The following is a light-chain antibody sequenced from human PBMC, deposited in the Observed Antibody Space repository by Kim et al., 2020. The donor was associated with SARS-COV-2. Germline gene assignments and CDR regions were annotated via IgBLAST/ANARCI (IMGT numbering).Light chain of an antibody. CDR3: QQRSDWPLT. CDR2: DVS. V-gene: IGKV3-11*01. J-gene: IGKJ4*01. Sequence: LSPGERATLSCRASQSIGTYLAWYQQKPGQAPKLVLYDVSNRATGIPGRFSGSGSGTDFTLTISSLDPGDFAVYYCQQRSDWPLTFGGGTKVDIK. CDR1: QSIGTY.